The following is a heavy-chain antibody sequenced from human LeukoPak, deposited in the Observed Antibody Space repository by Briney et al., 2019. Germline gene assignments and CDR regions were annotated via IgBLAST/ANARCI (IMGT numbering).Heavy chain of an antibody. CDR3: ARGVGNIVVVPAAMRFDP. CDR1: GGSFSGYY. V-gene: IGHV4-34*01. D-gene: IGHD2-2*01. J-gene: IGHJ5*02. Sequence: SETLSLTCAVYGGSFSGYYWSWIRQPPGKGLEWIGEINHSGSTNYNPSLKSRVTISVDTSKNQFSLKLSSVTAADTAVYYCARGVGNIVVVPAAMRFDPWGQGTLVTVSS. CDR2: INHSGST.